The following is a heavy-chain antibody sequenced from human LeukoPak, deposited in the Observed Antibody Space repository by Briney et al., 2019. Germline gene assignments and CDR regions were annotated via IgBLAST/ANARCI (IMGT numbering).Heavy chain of an antibody. CDR3: AKASWVSSADAVL. D-gene: IGHD3-10*01. Sequence: GGSLRLSCAASGFTFNNYAMSWVRQAPARGLEWVASLRGDGETFYGDSVKGRFTLSRDDSRNSVYLHLNNLRVEDTAVYYCAKASWVSSADAVLWGQGTVVTVS. CDR1: GFTFNNYA. V-gene: IGHV3-23*02. J-gene: IGHJ4*02. CDR2: LRGDGET.